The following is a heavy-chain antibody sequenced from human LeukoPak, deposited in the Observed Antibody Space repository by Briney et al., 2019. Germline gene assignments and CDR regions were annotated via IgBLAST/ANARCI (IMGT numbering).Heavy chain of an antibody. J-gene: IGHJ4*02. Sequence: SETLSLTCTVSGGSISSSSYYWGWIRQPPGKGLEWIGYIYYSGSTNYNPSLKSRVTISVDTSKNQFSLKLSSVTAADTAVYYCARGSFIGYSFDYWDQGTLVTVSS. V-gene: IGHV4-61*05. CDR2: IYYSGST. CDR3: ARGSFIGYSFDY. CDR1: GGSISSSSYY. D-gene: IGHD2-2*03.